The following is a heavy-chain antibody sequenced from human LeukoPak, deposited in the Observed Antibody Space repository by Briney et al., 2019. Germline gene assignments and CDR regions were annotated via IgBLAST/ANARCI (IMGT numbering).Heavy chain of an antibody. CDR1: GYTFTGYY. J-gene: IGHJ5*02. D-gene: IGHD6-19*01. CDR3: ARAAYSSGWYGGWFDP. Sequence: ASVKVSCKASGYTFTGYYMHWVRQAPGQGLEWMGWINTNTGNPTYAQGFTGRFVFSLDTSVSTAYLQISSLKAEDTAVYYCARAAYSSGWYGGWFDPWGQGTLVTVSS. V-gene: IGHV7-4-1*02. CDR2: INTNTGNP.